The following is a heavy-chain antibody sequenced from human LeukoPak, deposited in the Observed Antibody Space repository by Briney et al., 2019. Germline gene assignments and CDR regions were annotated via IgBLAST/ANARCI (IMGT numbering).Heavy chain of an antibody. CDR3: ASGTYGSGSGYYYGMDV. Sequence: GGSLRLSCAASGFTVSSNYMSWARQAPGKGLEWVSVIYSGGSTYYADSVKGRFTISRHNSKNTLYLQMNSLRAEDTAVYYCASGTYGSGSGYYYGMDVWGQGTTVTVSS. CDR2: IYSGGST. J-gene: IGHJ6*02. D-gene: IGHD3-10*01. CDR1: GFTVSSNY. V-gene: IGHV3-53*04.